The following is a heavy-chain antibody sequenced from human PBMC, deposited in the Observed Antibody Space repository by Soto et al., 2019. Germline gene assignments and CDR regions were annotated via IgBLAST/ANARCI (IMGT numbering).Heavy chain of an antibody. CDR1: GGSISGSY. J-gene: IGHJ4*02. D-gene: IGHD6-19*01. V-gene: IGHV4-59*01. Sequence: TLSLTCSVSGGSISGSYWSWIRQSPGKGLEWLGYVYYTGSTNYSPSLRSRVSISVDTSKNEFSLRLSSVTAADTAVYFCARSVAVPGAHIDYWGQGTQVTVSS. CDR2: VYYTGST. CDR3: ARSVAVPGAHIDY.